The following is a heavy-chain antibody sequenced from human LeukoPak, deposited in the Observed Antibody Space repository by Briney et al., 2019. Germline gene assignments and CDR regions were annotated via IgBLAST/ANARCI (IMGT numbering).Heavy chain of an antibody. CDR1: GGTFSSYA. J-gene: IGHJ3*02. CDR2: IIPIFGTA. V-gene: IGHV1-69*05. Sequence: SVKVSCKASGGTFSSYAISWVRQAPGQGLEWMGRIIPIFGTANYAQKFQGRVTITTDESTSTAYMELGSLRSEDTAVYYCAREGSSSWYILNAFDIWGQGTMVTVSS. D-gene: IGHD6-13*01. CDR3: AREGSSSWYILNAFDI.